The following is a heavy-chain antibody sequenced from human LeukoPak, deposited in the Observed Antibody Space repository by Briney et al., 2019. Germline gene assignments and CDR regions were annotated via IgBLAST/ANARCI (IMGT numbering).Heavy chain of an antibody. V-gene: IGHV3-43*02. CDR1: GFTFDDYA. D-gene: IGHD3-3*01. CDR3: AKDILGYDFWSGYPGIDY. CDR2: ISGDGGST. J-gene: IGHJ4*02. Sequence: GGSLRLSCAASGFTFDDYAMHWVRQAPGKGLEWVSLISGDGGSTYHADSVKGRFTISRDNSKNSLYLQMNSLRTEDTALYYCAKDILGYDFWSGYPGIDYWGQGTLVTVSS.